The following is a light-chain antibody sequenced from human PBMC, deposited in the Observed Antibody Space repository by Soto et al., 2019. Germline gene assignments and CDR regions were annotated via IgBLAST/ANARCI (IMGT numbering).Light chain of an antibody. V-gene: IGKV3-15*01. CDR3: QQYNNWPPYT. J-gene: IGKJ2*01. CDR1: QSVSSN. CDR2: GAS. Sequence: EIVMTQSPATLSVSPGERATLSCRASQSVSSNLAWYQQKPGQAPRLLIYGASTRATGIPARFSGSGSGTEFTLTSSSLPSEDFAVYYCQQYNNWPPYTFGQGTTLEIK.